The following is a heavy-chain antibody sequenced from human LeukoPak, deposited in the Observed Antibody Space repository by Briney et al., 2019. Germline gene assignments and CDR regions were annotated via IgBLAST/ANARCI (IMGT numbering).Heavy chain of an antibody. CDR1: GGSFSGYY. CDR3: ASPYGDYLSDAFDI. D-gene: IGHD4-17*01. J-gene: IGHJ3*02. V-gene: IGHV4-34*01. Sequence: PSETLSLTCAVYGGSFSGYYWSWIRQPPGKGLEWIGEINNSGNTNYNPSLKSRVTISVDTSKNQFSLKLSSVTAADTAVYYCASPYGDYLSDAFDIWGQGTMVTVSS. CDR2: INNSGNT.